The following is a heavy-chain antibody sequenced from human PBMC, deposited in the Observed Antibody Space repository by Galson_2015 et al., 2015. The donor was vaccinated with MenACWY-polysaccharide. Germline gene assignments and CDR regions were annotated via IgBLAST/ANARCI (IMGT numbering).Heavy chain of an antibody. J-gene: IGHJ5*02. CDR2: KNPNSGNT. CDR1: GYSFSSYD. V-gene: IGHV1-8*01. Sequence: SVKVSCKASGYSFSSYDINWVRQTTGQGLEWMGWKNPNSGNTGYAQKFQGRVTKTRNTSISIAYMELSSLRSEDTAVYYCARGGKYYYDSSGYLNWFDPWGQGTLVTVSS. CDR3: ARGGKYYYDSSGYLNWFDP. D-gene: IGHD3-22*01.